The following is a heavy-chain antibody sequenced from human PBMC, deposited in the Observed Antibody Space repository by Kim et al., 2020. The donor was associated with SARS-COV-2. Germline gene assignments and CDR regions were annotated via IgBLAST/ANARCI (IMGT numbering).Heavy chain of an antibody. CDR1: GFPFSSYA. D-gene: IGHD3-9*01. CDR3: AKNSGYFDWFYFDY. V-gene: IGHV3-23*01. CDR2: ISGGGGNT. Sequence: GGSLRLSCAVPGFPFSSYAMSWVRQAPGQGLEWVSTISGGGGNTYYADSVKGRFTISRDNSRNTLFLQMNSLRAEDTAMYYCAKNSGYFDWFYFDYWGQGALVTVSS. J-gene: IGHJ4*02.